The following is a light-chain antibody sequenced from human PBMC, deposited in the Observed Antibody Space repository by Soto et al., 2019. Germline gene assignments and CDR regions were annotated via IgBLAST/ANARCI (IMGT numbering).Light chain of an antibody. Sequence: DIQMTQSPSTLSASVGDRVTITCRASQSISSWLAWYQQKPGKAPKLLIYKASSLDSGVPSRFSGSGSGTEFTLTISSLQPDDFATYYCQQYNSIPWTFGQGTKVEIK. V-gene: IGKV1-5*03. CDR1: QSISSW. J-gene: IGKJ1*01. CDR2: KAS. CDR3: QQYNSIPWT.